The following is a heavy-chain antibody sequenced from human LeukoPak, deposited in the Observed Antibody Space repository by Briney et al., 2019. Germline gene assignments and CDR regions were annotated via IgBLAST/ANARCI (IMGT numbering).Heavy chain of an antibody. J-gene: IGHJ3*02. D-gene: IGHD2-2*01. CDR1: GGTFSSYA. CDR3: AREVTEGYCSSTSCYSSFAFDI. Sequence: PGSSVKVSCKASGGTFSSYAISWVRQAPGQGLEWMGWINPNSGGTNYAQKFQGRVTMTRDTSISTASMELSRLRSDDTAVYYCAREVTEGYCSSTSCYSSFAFDIWGQGTMVTVSS. CDR2: INPNSGGT. V-gene: IGHV1-2*02.